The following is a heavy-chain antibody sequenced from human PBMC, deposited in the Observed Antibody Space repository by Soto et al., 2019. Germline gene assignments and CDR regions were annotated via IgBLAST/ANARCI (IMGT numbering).Heavy chain of an antibody. J-gene: IGHJ3*02. Sequence: QVPLVQSGAEVKKPGASVKVSCKASGYTFTSYAMHWVRQAPGQRLEWMGWINAGNGNTKYSQKFQGRVTITRDTPASTAYMELSRLRSEDTAVYYCATSITMIVVVNPDAFDIWGQGTMVTVSS. V-gene: IGHV1-3*01. CDR3: ATSITMIVVVNPDAFDI. D-gene: IGHD3-22*01. CDR1: GYTFTSYA. CDR2: INAGNGNT.